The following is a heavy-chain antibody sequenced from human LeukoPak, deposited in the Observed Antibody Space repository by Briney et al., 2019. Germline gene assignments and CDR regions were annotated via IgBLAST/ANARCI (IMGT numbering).Heavy chain of an antibody. D-gene: IGHD3-22*01. CDR3: AKDPLSYYDSSGYRYLDY. J-gene: IGHJ4*02. CDR1: GFTFNYYA. Sequence: GGSQRLSCAASGFTFNYYAMNWVRQAPGKGLEWVSGISGSGGSTYYADSVKGRFTISRDNSKNTLYLQMNRLRAEDTAVYFCAKDPLSYYDSSGYRYLDYWGQGTLVTVSS. CDR2: ISGSGGST. V-gene: IGHV3-23*01.